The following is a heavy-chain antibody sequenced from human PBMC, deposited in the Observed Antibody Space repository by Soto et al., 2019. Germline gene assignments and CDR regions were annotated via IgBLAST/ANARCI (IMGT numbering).Heavy chain of an antibody. V-gene: IGHV3-48*01. Sequence: GRGLEWVSYISSSSFTIHYADSVEGRFAISRDNAKNSLYLQMNSLRVEDTAVYYCARDYKDFWVGHLAYWGKGALVPVSS. D-gene: IGHD3-3*01. J-gene: IGHJ4*02. CDR2: ISSSSFTI. CDR3: ARDYKDFWVGHLAY.